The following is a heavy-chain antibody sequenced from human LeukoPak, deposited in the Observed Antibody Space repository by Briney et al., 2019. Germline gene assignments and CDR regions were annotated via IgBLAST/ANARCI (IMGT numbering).Heavy chain of an antibody. Sequence: SETLSLTCAVYGGSFSGYYRSWIRRPPGKGLEWIGEINHSGSTNYNPSLKSRVTISVDTSKNQFSLKLSSVTAADTAVYYCARGRRYYANSYDYWGQGTLVTVSS. CDR1: GGSFSGYY. J-gene: IGHJ4*02. CDR2: INHSGST. V-gene: IGHV4-34*01. CDR3: ARGRRYYANSYDY. D-gene: IGHD2-2*01.